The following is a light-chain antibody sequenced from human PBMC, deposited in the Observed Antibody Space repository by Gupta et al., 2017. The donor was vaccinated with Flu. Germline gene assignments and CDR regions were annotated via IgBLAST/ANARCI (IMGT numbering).Light chain of an antibody. CDR2: GKN. CDR1: SLRSYY. J-gene: IGLJ3*02. CDR3: NSRDSSGNHPGIWV. V-gene: IGLV3-19*01. Sequence: SSELTQDPAVSVALGQTVRITCQGDSLRSYYASWYQQKPGQAPVLVIYGKNNRPSGSPDRFSGSSSGNTASLTITGAXAXDEADYXCNSRDSSGNHPGIWVFGGGTKLTVL.